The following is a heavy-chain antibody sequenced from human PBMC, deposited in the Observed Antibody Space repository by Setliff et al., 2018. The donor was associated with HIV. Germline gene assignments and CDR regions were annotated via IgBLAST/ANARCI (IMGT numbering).Heavy chain of an antibody. J-gene: IGHJ3*02. V-gene: IGHV4-31*03. CDR2: IYYSGST. CDR3: ASLYNWNPRGGVGGAFDI. D-gene: IGHD1-20*01. Sequence: SETLSLTCTVSGDSITSGGYFWSWIRQHPGKGLEWIGHIYYSGSTYYNPSLKSRVTISVDTSKNQFSLKLSSVTAADTAVYYCASLYNWNPRGGVGGAFDIWGQGTMVTVSS. CDR1: GDSITSGGYF.